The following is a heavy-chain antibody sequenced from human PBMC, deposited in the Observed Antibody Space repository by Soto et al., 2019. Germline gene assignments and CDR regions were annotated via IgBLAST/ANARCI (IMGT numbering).Heavy chain of an antibody. CDR1: GYTFTNYA. Sequence: QVQLVQSGAEVKKPGASVKVSCKASGYTFTNYAMHWVRQAPGQRLEWMGWINAGNGNTKYSQKFQGRVTIIRDTSASTAYMELSSLRSEDTAVYYCARGDYYDTHNYWGQGTLVTVSS. V-gene: IGHV1-3*01. D-gene: IGHD3-22*01. J-gene: IGHJ4*02. CDR3: ARGDYYDTHNY. CDR2: INAGNGNT.